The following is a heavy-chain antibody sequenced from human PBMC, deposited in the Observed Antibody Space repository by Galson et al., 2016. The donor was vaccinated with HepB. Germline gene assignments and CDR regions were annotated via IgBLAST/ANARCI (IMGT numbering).Heavy chain of an antibody. V-gene: IGHV3-30*18. J-gene: IGHJ6*02. D-gene: IGHD6-6*01. CDR2: ISSDGSNK. CDR1: GFIFSSYG. Sequence: SLRLSCAASGFIFSSYGIHWVRQAPGKGLEWVAVISSDGSNKYYPDSVKGRFTISRDNSKNTLYLLMNSLRAEDTAIYYCAKDLGSWRPRAYYYGMDVWGQGTTVTVSS. CDR3: AKDLGSWRPRAYYYGMDV.